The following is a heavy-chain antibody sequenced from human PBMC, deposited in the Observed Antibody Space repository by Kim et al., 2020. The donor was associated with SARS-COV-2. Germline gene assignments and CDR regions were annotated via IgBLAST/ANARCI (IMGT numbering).Heavy chain of an antibody. V-gene: IGHV1-69*01. D-gene: IGHD5-12*01. CDR3: ARDRVGYNSNSLDY. Sequence: AQKVQGRVTITADESTSTAYMELSSLRSEDTAVYYCARDRVGYNSNSLDYWGQGTLVTVSS. J-gene: IGHJ4*02.